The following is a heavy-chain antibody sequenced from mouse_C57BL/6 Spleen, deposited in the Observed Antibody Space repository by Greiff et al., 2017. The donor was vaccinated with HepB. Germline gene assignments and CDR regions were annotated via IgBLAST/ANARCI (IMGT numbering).Heavy chain of an antibody. CDR1: GYTFTGYW. CDR3: ARRPGYYDYDEGWFAY. Sequence: QVQLQQSGAELMKPGASVKLSCKATGYTFTGYWIEWVKQRPGHGLEWIGEILPGSGSTNYNEKFKGKATFTADTSSNTAYMQLSSLTTEDSAIYYCARRPGYYDYDEGWFAYWGQGTLVTVSA. V-gene: IGHV1-9*01. CDR2: ILPGSGST. D-gene: IGHD2-4*01. J-gene: IGHJ3*01.